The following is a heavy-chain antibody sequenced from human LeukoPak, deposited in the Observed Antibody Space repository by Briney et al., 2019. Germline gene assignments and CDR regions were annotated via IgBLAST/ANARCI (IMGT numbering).Heavy chain of an antibody. CDR2: ISAYNGNT. D-gene: IGHD3-3*01. J-gene: IGHJ5*02. Sequence: GASVKVSCKASGYTFTSYGISWVRQAPGQGLEWMGWISAYNGNTNYAQKRQGRVTMTTDTSTSTAYIELRRLRSDDTAVYYCERWAGVVIINGWFDPWGQGTLVTVSS. CDR3: ERWAGVVIINGWFDP. V-gene: IGHV1-18*01. CDR1: GYTFTSYG.